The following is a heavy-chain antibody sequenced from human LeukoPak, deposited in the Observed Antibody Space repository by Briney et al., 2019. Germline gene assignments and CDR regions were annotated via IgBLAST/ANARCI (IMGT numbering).Heavy chain of an antibody. CDR1: GFTFSSYA. V-gene: IGHV3-30-3*01. J-gene: IGHJ4*02. Sequence: GGSLRLSCAASGFTFSSYAMHWVRQAPGKGLEWVAVISYDGSNKYYADSVKGRFTISRDNSKNTLYLQMNSLRAEDTAVYYCARGPAMGGFDYWGQGTLVTVSS. CDR2: ISYDGSNK. CDR3: ARGPAMGGFDY.